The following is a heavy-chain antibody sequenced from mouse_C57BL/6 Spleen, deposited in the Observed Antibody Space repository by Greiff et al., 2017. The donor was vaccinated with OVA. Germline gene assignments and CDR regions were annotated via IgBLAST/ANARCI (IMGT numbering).Heavy chain of an antibody. V-gene: IGHV1-64*01. Sequence: VQLKQPGAELVKPGASVKLSCKASGYTFTSYWMHWVKQRPGQGLEWIGMIHPNSGSTNYNEKFKSKATLTVDKSSSTAYMQLSSLTSEDSAVYYCARGGTTVVLDYWGQGTTLTVSS. CDR1: GYTFTSYW. J-gene: IGHJ2*01. CDR2: IHPNSGST. D-gene: IGHD1-1*01. CDR3: ARGGTTVVLDY.